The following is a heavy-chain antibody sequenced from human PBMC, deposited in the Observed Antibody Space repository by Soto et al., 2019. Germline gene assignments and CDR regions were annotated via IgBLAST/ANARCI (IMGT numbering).Heavy chain of an antibody. CDR2: ISSSGSTI. CDR3: ARSWIHSYALSMDV. CDR1: GFTFSSYE. V-gene: IGHV3-48*03. Sequence: GGSLRLSCAASGFTFSSYEMNWVRQAPGKGLEWVSYISSSGSTIYYADSVRGRFTISRDNAKNSLYLQMNSLRAEDTAVYYCARSWIHSYALSMDVWGQGTTVTVSS. D-gene: IGHD5-18*01. J-gene: IGHJ6*02.